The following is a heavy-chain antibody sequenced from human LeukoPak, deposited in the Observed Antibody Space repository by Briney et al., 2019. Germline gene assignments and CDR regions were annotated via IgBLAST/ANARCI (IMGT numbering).Heavy chain of an antibody. J-gene: IGHJ5*02. CDR2: INAGNGNT. Sequence: ASVKVSCKASGYTFTSYAMHWVRQAPGQRLEWMGWINAGNGNTKYSQKFQGRVTITRDTSASTAYMELSSLRSEDTAVFYCASGYYDSSGLNWFDPWGQGTLVTVSS. CDR3: ASGYYDSSGLNWFDP. D-gene: IGHD3-22*01. CDR1: GYTFTSYA. V-gene: IGHV1-3*01.